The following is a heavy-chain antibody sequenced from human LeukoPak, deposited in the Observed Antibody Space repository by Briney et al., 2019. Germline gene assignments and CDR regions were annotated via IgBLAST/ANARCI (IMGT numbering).Heavy chain of an antibody. J-gene: IGHJ4*02. D-gene: IGHD6-13*01. V-gene: IGHV1-8*03. CDR1: GYTFTSYD. CDR3: ARDNSLAAADY. CDR2: MNPNSGNT. Sequence: GASVKVSCKASGYTFTSYDMNWVRQATGQGLEWMGWMNPNSGNTGYAQKFQGRVTITRNTSISTAYMELSSLRSEDTAVYYCARDNSLAAADYWGQGTLVTVSS.